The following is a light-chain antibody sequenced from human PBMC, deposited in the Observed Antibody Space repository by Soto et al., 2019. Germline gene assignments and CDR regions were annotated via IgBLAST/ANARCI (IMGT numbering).Light chain of an antibody. CDR2: RNN. J-gene: IGLJ1*01. V-gene: IGLV1-47*01. Sequence: QSVLTQPPSASGTPGQRVTISCSGSSSNIGSNYVYWYQQLPGTAPKILIYRNNQRPSGVPDRFSGSKSGTSASLANSGLRSEDEADYYCAAWDDSLSGSYVFGTGTKATVL. CDR1: SSNIGSNY. CDR3: AAWDDSLSGSYV.